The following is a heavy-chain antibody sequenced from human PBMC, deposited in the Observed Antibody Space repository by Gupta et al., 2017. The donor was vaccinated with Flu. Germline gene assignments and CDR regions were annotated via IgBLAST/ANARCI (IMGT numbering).Heavy chain of an antibody. D-gene: IGHD3-10*01. V-gene: IGHV3-7*01. CDR1: GFRFRSYW. CDR3: ARNRGWQQFDY. CDR2: IAADDTVK. Sequence: EEQLVESGGGLVQRGWSLRLSCAASGFRFRSYWMAWVRQAPGKGLEWVANIAADDTVKNYADSVKGRFTISRDDAKDSLYLQMNSLRDEDTGIYYCARNRGWQQFDYWGQGALVTVSS. J-gene: IGHJ4*02.